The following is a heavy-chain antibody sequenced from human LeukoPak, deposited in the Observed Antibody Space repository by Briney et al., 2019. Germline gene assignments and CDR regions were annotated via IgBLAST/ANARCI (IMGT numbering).Heavy chain of an antibody. CDR2: IYYSGST. D-gene: IGHD6-25*01. CDR1: GGSISSYY. J-gene: IGHJ3*02. V-gene: IGHV4-59*12. CDR3: ARDLSGPNDAFDI. Sequence: PSETLSLTCTVSGGSISSYYWSWIRQPPGKGLEWIGYIYYSGSTNYNPSLKSRVTISVDTSKNQFSLKLSSVTAADTAVYYCARDLSGPNDAFDIWGQGTMVTVSS.